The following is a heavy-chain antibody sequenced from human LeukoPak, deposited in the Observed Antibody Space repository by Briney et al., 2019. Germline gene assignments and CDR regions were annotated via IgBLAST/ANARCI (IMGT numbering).Heavy chain of an antibody. D-gene: IGHD2-15*01. J-gene: IGHJ3*02. V-gene: IGHV1-2*02. CDR2: INPNSGGT. Sequence: GASVKVSCKASGYTFTGYYIHWVRQAPGQGLEWMGWINPNSGGTNYAQKFQGRVTMTRDTSISTAYMELSRLRSDDTAVYYCARDDIVVAGDAFDIWGRGKMVTVSS. CDR3: ARDDIVVAGDAFDI. CDR1: GYTFTGYY.